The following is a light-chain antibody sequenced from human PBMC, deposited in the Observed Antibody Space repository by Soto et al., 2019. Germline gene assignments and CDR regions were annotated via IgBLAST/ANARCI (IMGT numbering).Light chain of an antibody. J-gene: IGKJ1*01. CDR2: QAS. V-gene: IGKV1-5*03. Sequence: DLQMTQSPSTLSASVGDRVTITCRASQSLSSWLAWYQQKPGKAPKLLISQASSLEYGVPSRFSGSGSDTEFTLTISSLQPDDFATYYCQQYKSYSRTFGQGTKVEIK. CDR3: QQYKSYSRT. CDR1: QSLSSW.